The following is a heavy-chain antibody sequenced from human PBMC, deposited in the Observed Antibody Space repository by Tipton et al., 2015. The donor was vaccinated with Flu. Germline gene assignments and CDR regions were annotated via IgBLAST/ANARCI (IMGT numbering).Heavy chain of an antibody. D-gene: IGHD4-11*01. CDR1: GDSVASDYY. V-gene: IGHV4-38-2*01. CDR3: ARRDYSNCVSEPKNWFDP. J-gene: IGHJ5*02. Sequence: TLSLTCSVSGDSVASDYYWGWIRQPPEKGLEWIGNAHRFGTTYYNPSLRSRVTISIDRSKNQFSLRLTSVTAADTAVYYCARRDYSNCVSEPKNWFDPWGQGTLVTVSS. CDR2: AHRFGTT.